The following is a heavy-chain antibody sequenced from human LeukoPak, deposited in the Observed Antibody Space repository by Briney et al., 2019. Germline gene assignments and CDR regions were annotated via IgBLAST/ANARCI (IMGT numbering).Heavy chain of an antibody. Sequence: PGGSLRLSCAASVFTFSTYAMSWARGARGGGGEWVSRLSGRDDSTYYAEYVKGTLTISRDHSKNTLYLQMNSLRAEDTAVYYCAKAGNSGSYYKDFDFWGQGTLVTVSS. V-gene: IGHV3-23*01. CDR1: VFTFSTYA. CDR3: AKAGNSGSYYKDFDF. CDR2: LSGRDDST. J-gene: IGHJ4*02. D-gene: IGHD3-10*01.